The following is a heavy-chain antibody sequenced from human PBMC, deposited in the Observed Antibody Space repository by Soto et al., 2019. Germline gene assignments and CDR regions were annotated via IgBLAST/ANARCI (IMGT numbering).Heavy chain of an antibody. CDR1: GFMFTSYS. V-gene: IGHV3-48*01. J-gene: IGHJ4*02. D-gene: IGHD2-15*01. CDR2: ISSSSSTI. CDR3: AKDVPRCSGDTGLDY. Sequence: EVQLVESGGGLVQPGESLRLSCAASGFMFTSYSMHWVRQAPGKGLEWVSYISSSSSTIYYADSVKGRFTISRDNGKNPLFLQMTSLRAEDTAVYYCAKDVPRCSGDTGLDYWGQGTLVTVSS.